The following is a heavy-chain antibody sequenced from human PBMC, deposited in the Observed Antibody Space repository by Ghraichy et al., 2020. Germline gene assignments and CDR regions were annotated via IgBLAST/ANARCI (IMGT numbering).Heavy chain of an antibody. V-gene: IGHV3-64D*08. CDR2: VATNGRST. J-gene: IGHJ5*02. D-gene: IGHD2-15*01. CDR1: GFSFNSFA. CDR3: VKGQGAASFIPGKGTFRS. Sequence: GESLNISCSASGFSFNSFAIHWVRQAPGKGLEYVSGVATNGRSTNYADSVKGRVALSRDSSRNFVYLQLNDVRAEDTAVYYCVKGQGAASFIPGKGTFRSWGQGTLVTVSS.